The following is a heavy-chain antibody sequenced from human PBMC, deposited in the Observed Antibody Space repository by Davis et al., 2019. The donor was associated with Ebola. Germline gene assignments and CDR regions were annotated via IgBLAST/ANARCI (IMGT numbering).Heavy chain of an antibody. D-gene: IGHD2-8*01. CDR1: GFTFSSYW. J-gene: IGHJ6*02. V-gene: IGHV3-74*01. CDR2: INSDGSST. Sequence: GESLKISCAASGFTFSSYWMHWVRQAPGKGLVWVSRINSDGSSTSYADSVKGRFTISSDNAKNTLYLQMNSLRAEDTAVYYCARNPTKYYYYGMDVWGQGTTVTVSS. CDR3: ARNPTKYYYYGMDV.